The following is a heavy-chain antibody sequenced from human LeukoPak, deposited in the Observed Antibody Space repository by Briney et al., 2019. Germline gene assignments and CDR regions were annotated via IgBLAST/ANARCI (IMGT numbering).Heavy chain of an antibody. CDR2: IYYSGST. V-gene: IGHV4-39*01. CDR1: GGSISSSSYY. J-gene: IGHJ4*02. Sequence: SETLSLTCTVSGGSISSSSYYWGWIRQPPGKGLEWIGSIYYSGSTYYNPSLKSRVTISVDTSKNQFSLKLSSVTAADTAVYYCARLFGSSSHTANPVHFDYWGQGTLVTVSS. CDR3: ARLFGSSSHTANPVHFDY. D-gene: IGHD6-13*01.